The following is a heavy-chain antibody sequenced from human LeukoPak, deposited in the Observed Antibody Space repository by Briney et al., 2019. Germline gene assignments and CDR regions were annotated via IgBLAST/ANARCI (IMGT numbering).Heavy chain of an antibody. CDR3: ARVLNYYDSSRFYDDYYYYYYMDV. CDR1: GGSISSYY. J-gene: IGHJ6*03. CDR2: IYYSGST. V-gene: IGHV4-59*01. Sequence: SETLSLTCTVSGGSISSYYWSWIRQPPGKGLEWIGYIYYSGSTNYNPSLKSRVTISVDTSKNQFSLKLSPVTAADTAVYYCARVLNYYDSSRFYDDYYYYYYMDVWGKGTTVTVSS. D-gene: IGHD3-22*01.